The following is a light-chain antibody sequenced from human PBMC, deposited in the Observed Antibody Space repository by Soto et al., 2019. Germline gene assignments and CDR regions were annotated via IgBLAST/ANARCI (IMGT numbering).Light chain of an antibody. V-gene: IGKV1-39*01. CDR1: MRISNY. Sequence: DIQVIQSPSSLSASVGDRVTITCRAKMRISNYLNWYQQKPGKAPKLLISGASTLQSGVPSRFSGSGSGADFTLNISSLQPDDSATYYCQQSHSTPLTFGGGTKLEIK. CDR2: GAS. J-gene: IGKJ4*01. CDR3: QQSHSTPLT.